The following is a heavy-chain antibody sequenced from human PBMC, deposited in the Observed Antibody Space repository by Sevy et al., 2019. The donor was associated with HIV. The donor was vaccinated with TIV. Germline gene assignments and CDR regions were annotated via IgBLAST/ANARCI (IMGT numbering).Heavy chain of an antibody. V-gene: IGHV4-59*01. CDR1: GGSISSYY. CDR2: IYYSGST. D-gene: IGHD3-16*01. Sequence: SETLSLACTVSGGSISSYYWSWIRQPPGKGLEWIGYIYYSGSTNYNPSLKSRVTISVDTSKNQFSLKLSSVTAADTAVYYCAREWGPFTFGGVRPAVGAFDFWGQGTMVTVSS. J-gene: IGHJ3*01. CDR3: AREWGPFTFGGVRPAVGAFDF.